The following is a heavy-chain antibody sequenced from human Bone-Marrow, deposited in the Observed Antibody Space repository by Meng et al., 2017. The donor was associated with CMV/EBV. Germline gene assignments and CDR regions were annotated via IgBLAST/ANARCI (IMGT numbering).Heavy chain of an antibody. CDR3: ARAPPPLNSNLGVVIRSYYYYYGMDV. D-gene: IGHD3-3*01. CDR2: ISAYNGNT. V-gene: IGHV1-18*01. J-gene: IGHJ6*02. CDR1: GYTFTSYG. Sequence: ASEKVSCKASGYTFTSYGISWVRQAPGQGLEWMGWISAYNGNTNYAQKLQGRVTMTTDTSTSTAYMELRSLRSDDTAVYYCARAPPPLNSNLGVVIRSYYYYYGMDVWGQGTTVTVSS.